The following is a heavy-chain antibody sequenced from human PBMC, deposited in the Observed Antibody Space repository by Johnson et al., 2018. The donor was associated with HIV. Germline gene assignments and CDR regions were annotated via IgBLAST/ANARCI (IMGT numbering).Heavy chain of an antibody. CDR2: ISSSSANI. J-gene: IGHJ3*02. Sequence: QVQLVESGGGLVKPGGSLRLSCAASGFMFSDYYMSWIRQAPGKGLEWISYISSSSANIYYAESVKGRFTISRDNAKNSLYLQMNSLTAEDTAVYYCAREQATLWFRASGAPFNIWGQGTMVTVSS. V-gene: IGHV3-11*04. CDR1: GFMFSDYY. CDR3: AREQATLWFRASGAPFNI. D-gene: IGHD3-10*01.